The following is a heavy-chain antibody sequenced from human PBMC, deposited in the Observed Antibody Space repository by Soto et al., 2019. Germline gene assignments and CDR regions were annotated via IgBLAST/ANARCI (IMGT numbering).Heavy chain of an antibody. CDR2: IIPIFGTA. J-gene: IGHJ6*02. CDR1: GGTFSSYA. V-gene: IGHV1-69*13. D-gene: IGHD1-1*01. Sequence: GASVKVSCKASGGTFSSYAISWVRQAPGQGLEWMGGIIPIFGTANYAQKFQGRVTITADESTSTAYMELSSLRSEDTAVYYCARAQLELYYYYYGMDVWGQGTTVTVSS. CDR3: ARAQLELYYYYYGMDV.